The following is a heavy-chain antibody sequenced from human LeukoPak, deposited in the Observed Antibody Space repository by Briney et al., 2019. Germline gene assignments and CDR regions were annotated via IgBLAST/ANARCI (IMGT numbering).Heavy chain of an antibody. Sequence: GGSLRLSCAASGFTFSSHGMHWVRQAPGKGLEWVAVIWYDGSNKYYADSVKGRFTISRDNSKNTLYLQMNSLRAEDTAVYYCARGLGEHDFWSGYSDIWGQGTMVTVSS. J-gene: IGHJ3*02. CDR1: GFTFSSHG. CDR2: IWYDGSNK. CDR3: ARGLGEHDFWSGYSDI. D-gene: IGHD3-3*01. V-gene: IGHV3-33*01.